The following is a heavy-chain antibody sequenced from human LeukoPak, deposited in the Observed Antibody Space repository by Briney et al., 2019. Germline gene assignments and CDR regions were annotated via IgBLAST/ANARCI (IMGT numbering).Heavy chain of an antibody. V-gene: IGHV5-51*01. CDR2: IYPGDSDT. CDR1: GYSFTSYW. Sequence: GESLIISCKGSGYSFTSYWISWVRQMPGKGLEWMGIIYPGDSDTRYSPSFQGQVTISADKSISTAYLQWSSLKASDTAIYYCARQWGDCSSTSCYSAYWGQGTLVTVSS. D-gene: IGHD2-2*01. J-gene: IGHJ4*02. CDR3: ARQWGDCSSTSCYSAY.